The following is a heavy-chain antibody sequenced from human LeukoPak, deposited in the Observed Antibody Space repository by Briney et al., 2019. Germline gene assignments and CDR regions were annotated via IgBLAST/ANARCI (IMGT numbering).Heavy chain of an antibody. CDR2: ISGSGGST. CDR3: AKDLRYSSGWYFRYYFDY. Sequence: TGGSLRLSCAASGFTFSSYAMSWVRQAPGKGLEWVSAISGSGGSTYYADSVKGRFTISRDNSKNTLYLQMNSLRAEDTAVYYCAKDLRYSSGWYFRYYFDYWGQGTLVTVSS. CDR1: GFTFSSYA. D-gene: IGHD6-19*01. V-gene: IGHV3-23*01. J-gene: IGHJ4*02.